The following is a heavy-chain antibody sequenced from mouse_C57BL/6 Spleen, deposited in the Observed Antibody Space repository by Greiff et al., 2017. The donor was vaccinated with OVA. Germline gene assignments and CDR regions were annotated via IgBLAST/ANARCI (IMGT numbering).Heavy chain of an antibody. CDR2: IYPSDSET. Sequence: QVQLQQPGAGLVRPGSSVKLSCKASGYTFTSYWMDWVKQRPGQGLEWIGNIYPSDSETHYNQKFKDKATLTVDKSSSTAYMQLSSLTSEDSAVYYCARRGYYDYSWFAYWGQGTLVTVSA. CDR3: ARRGYYDYSWFAY. CDR1: GYTFTSYW. V-gene: IGHV1-61*01. D-gene: IGHD2-4*01. J-gene: IGHJ3*01.